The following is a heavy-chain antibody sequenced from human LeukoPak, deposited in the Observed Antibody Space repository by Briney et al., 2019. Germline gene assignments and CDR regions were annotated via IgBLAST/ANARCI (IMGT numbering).Heavy chain of an antibody. J-gene: IGHJ4*02. CDR3: ARGPYYGSGSYYTYIDY. V-gene: IGHV3-23*01. CDR2: ISGSGGST. Sequence: GGSLRLSCAASGFTFSSYGMSWVRQAPGKGLEWVSAISGSGGSTYYADSVKGRFTISRDNSKNTLYLQMNSLRAEDTAVYYCARGPYYGSGSYYTYIDYWGQGTLVTVSS. CDR1: GFTFSSYG. D-gene: IGHD3-10*01.